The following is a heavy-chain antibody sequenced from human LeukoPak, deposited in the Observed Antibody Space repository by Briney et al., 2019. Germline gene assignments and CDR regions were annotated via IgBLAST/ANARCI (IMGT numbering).Heavy chain of an antibody. CDR1: GYTFTSYG. CDR2: ISAYNGNT. Sequence: GASVKVSCKASGYTFTSYGISWVRQAPGQGLEWMGWISAYNGNTNYAQKLQGRVSMTTDTSTSTAYMELRSLRSDDTAVYYCARDLGSGYCSSTSCYTPWISYWFDPWGQGTLVTVSS. J-gene: IGHJ5*02. V-gene: IGHV1-18*01. D-gene: IGHD2-2*02. CDR3: ARDLGSGYCSSTSCYTPWISYWFDP.